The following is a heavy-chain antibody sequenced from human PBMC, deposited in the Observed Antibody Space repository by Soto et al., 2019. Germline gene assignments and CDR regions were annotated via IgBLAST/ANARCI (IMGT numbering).Heavy chain of an antibody. J-gene: IGHJ6*02. CDR1: GFTFDDYT. V-gene: IGHV3-43*01. D-gene: IGHD5-12*01. CDR2: ISWDGGST. Sequence: GGSLRLSCAASGFTFDDYTMHWVRQAPGKGLEWVSLISWDGGSTYYADSVKGRFTISRDNSKNSLYLQMNSLRTEDTALYYCAKDGGYSGYDYGMDVWGQGTTVTVSS. CDR3: AKDGGYSGYDYGMDV.